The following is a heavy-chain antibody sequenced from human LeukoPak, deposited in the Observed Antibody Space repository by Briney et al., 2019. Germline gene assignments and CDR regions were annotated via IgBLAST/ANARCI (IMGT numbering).Heavy chain of an antibody. CDR3: AKDRVGDFWSGYYTGKAYGY. CDR1: GFTFSSYG. V-gene: IGHV3-30*02. J-gene: IGHJ4*02. D-gene: IGHD3-3*01. Sequence: GGSLRLSCAASGFTFSSYGMHWVRQAPGKGLEWVAFIRYDGSNKYYADSVKGRFTISRDNSKNTLYLQMNSLRAEDTAVYYCAKDRVGDFWSGYYTGKAYGYWGQGTLVTVSS. CDR2: IRYDGSNK.